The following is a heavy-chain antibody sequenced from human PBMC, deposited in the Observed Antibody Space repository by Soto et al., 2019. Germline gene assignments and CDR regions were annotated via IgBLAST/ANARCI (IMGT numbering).Heavy chain of an antibody. CDR3: KRYPRIPDF. V-gene: IGHV3-11*01. CDR2: INPGGDVI. Sequence: PGGCLRRSGAAAGFSLRDYYMTWIRQAPGKGLELLSYINPGGDVIKYADSVKGRFTISRDNAKNSLYLHMNNLRAEDTAVYYCKRYPRIPDFWRQGTPVTVSS. D-gene: IGHD2-21*01. J-gene: IGHJ4*02. CDR1: GFSLRDYY.